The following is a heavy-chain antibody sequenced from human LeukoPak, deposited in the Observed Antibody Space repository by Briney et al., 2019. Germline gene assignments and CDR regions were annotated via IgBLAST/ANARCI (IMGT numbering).Heavy chain of an antibody. CDR1: GFTFSSYA. CDR2: ISVSGGST. Sequence: PGGSLRLSCAASGFTFSSYAMTWVRQAPGQGLEWVSSISVSGGSTFYADSVKGRFTISRDNSKNTLDLQMNSLRAEDTAVYYCAKGVGGPEGVITLYHIDHWGQGALVTVSS. D-gene: IGHD3-22*01. V-gene: IGHV3-23*01. CDR3: AKGVGGPEGVITLYHIDH. J-gene: IGHJ4*02.